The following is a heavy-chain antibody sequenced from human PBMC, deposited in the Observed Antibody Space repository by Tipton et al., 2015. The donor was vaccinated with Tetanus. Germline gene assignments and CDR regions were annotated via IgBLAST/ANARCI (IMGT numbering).Heavy chain of an antibody. CDR1: GGSLRSGDHY. V-gene: IGHV4-61*08. CDR3: ARANYDFPKKGPFDS. Sequence: TLSLTCSVSGGSLRSGDHYWSWIRQPPGKGLEWLAYISSSGSTNSNYSLKSRITMSRDTSKNQFSLKLASVTAADTAVYYCARANYDFPKKGPFDSWGQGTLVIVSS. D-gene: IGHD3-3*01. CDR2: ISSSGST. J-gene: IGHJ4*02.